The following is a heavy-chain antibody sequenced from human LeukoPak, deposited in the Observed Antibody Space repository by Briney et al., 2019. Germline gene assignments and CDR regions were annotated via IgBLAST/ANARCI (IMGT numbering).Heavy chain of an antibody. CDR2: IKEDGSEK. CDR1: GFTLSSQW. D-gene: IGHD3-9*01. CDR3: ARDRAYQYYDLLTGYYYYYGLDV. J-gene: IGHJ6*02. Sequence: GGSLRLSCAASGFTLSSQWMSWVRQAPGKGLEWVANIKEDGSEKNYVDSVKGRFTISRDNAKNSLYLQMDSLRAGDTAVYFCARDRAYQYYDLLTGYYYYYGLDVWGQGTTVTVSS. V-gene: IGHV3-7*01.